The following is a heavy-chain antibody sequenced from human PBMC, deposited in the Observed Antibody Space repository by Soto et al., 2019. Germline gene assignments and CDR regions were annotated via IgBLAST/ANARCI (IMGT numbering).Heavy chain of an antibody. CDR1: GGSFSGYY. CDR2: INHSGST. D-gene: IGHD3-16*01. Sequence: LSLTCAVYGGSFSGYYWSWIRQPPGKGLEWIGEINHSGSTNYNPSLKSRVTISVDTSKNQFSLKLSSVTAADTAVYYCARDGGVVRSFDYWGQGTLVTVSS. V-gene: IGHV4-34*01. J-gene: IGHJ4*02. CDR3: ARDGGVVRSFDY.